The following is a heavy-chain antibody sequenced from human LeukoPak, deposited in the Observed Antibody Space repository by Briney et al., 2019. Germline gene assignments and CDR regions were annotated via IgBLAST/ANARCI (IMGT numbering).Heavy chain of an antibody. J-gene: IGHJ3*01. Sequence: GASVKVSCKASGYTFTNYAMNWVRQAPGQGLEWMGWINPNTGNPTYAQGFTGRFVFSLDTSVSTAYLQISSLKAGDTAVYYCATEGVVTAILPPLGAFDLWGQGTMVTVSS. CDR3: ATEGVVTAILPPLGAFDL. D-gene: IGHD2-21*02. CDR2: INPNTGNP. V-gene: IGHV7-4-1*02. CDR1: GYTFTNYA.